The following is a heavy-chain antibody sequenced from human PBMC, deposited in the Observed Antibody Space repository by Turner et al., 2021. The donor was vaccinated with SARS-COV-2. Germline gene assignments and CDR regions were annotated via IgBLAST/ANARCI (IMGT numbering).Heavy chain of an antibody. CDR3: ARLRVGATIYYYHGMDA. V-gene: IGHV4-39*02. Sequence: QVQLQESGPGLVKSSETLSLPCTVSGASLRSSSYSWGWIRQPPGKGLEWIGNRFYSGNTYYNESLKSRVTISMDTSANRFSLRLSSVTAADTAVYYCARLRVGATIYYYHGMDAWGQGTTVTVSS. CDR2: RFYSGNT. D-gene: IGHD1-26*01. CDR1: GASLRSSSYS. J-gene: IGHJ6*02.